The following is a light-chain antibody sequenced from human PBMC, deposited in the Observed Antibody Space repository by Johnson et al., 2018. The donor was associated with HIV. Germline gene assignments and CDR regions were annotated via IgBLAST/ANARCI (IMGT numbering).Light chain of an antibody. CDR3: GTWDSSLNV. J-gene: IGLJ1*01. CDR1: KSNIGNNY. V-gene: IGLV1-51*02. Sequence: QSVLTQPPSVSAAPGQKVTISCSGSKSNIGNNYVSWYRQLPGTAPKLLIYENNKRPSGIPDRFSGSKSGTSATLGITGLQTGDEADYYCGTWDSSLNVFGTGTKVTVL. CDR2: ENN.